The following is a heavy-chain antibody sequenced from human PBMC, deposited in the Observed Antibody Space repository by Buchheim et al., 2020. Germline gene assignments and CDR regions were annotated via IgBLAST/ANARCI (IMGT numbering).Heavy chain of an antibody. J-gene: IGHJ6*03. CDR1: GGTFSSYA. D-gene: IGHD5-12*01. CDR2: IIPIFGTA. V-gene: IGHV1-69*01. Sequence: QVQLVQSGAEVKKPGSSVKVSCKASGGTFSSYAISWVRQAPGQGLEWMGGIIPIFGTANYAQKFQGRVSITADESTSTAYMELSSLRSEDTAVYYCARGTKYGGYVSYYYYYMDVWGKGTT. CDR3: ARGTKYGGYVSYYYYYMDV.